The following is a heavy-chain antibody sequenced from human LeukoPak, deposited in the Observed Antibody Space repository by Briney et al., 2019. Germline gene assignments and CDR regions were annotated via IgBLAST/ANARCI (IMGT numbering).Heavy chain of an antibody. V-gene: IGHV1-8*02. CDR2: INPNSGNR. J-gene: IGHJ6*03. Sequence: GASVKVSCKAYGYTFTNNDINWIRQATGQGLEWMGWINPNSGNRGHTQKFQGRVTLTMNTSTSTAYMDLTSLTSEDTAVYYCARGPPGEDHYYLDVWAKGTTVTVFS. D-gene: IGHD7-27*01. CDR1: GYTFTNND. CDR3: ARGPPGEDHYYLDV.